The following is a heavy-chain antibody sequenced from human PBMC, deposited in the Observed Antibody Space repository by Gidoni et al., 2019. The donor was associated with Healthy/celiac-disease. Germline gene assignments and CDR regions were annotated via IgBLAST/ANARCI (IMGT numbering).Heavy chain of an antibody. CDR3: ARDTRNTVIVDTSQDVYYYMDV. Sequence: QVQLQESGPGLVKPSQTLSLTCTVSGGSISSGGYYWSWIRQHPGKGLEWIGYLYYSGSTYYNPSLKSRVTISVDTSKNQFSLKLSSVTAADTAVYYCARDTRNTVIVDTSQDVYYYMDVWGKGTTVTVSS. V-gene: IGHV4-31*03. J-gene: IGHJ6*03. CDR2: LYYSGST. CDR1: GGSISSGGYY. D-gene: IGHD2-15*01.